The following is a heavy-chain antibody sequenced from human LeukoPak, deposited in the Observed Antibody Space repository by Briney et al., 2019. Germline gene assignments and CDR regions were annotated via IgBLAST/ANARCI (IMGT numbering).Heavy chain of an antibody. CDR2: ISGSGGNT. CDR1: GFTFSTYA. Sequence: GGSLRLSCAASGFTFSTYAMSWVRQAPGQGLEWVSGISGSGGNTYYADTAKGRFTISRDDSYNTLYLQMNSLRAEDTAVYYCAKGGKYSGSGSPDYWGQGTLVTVSS. V-gene: IGHV3-23*01. D-gene: IGHD6-6*01. J-gene: IGHJ4*02. CDR3: AKGGKYSGSGSPDY.